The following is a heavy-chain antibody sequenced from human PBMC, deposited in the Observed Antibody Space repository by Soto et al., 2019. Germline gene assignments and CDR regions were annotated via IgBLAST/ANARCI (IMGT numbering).Heavy chain of an antibody. V-gene: IGHV1-18*01. D-gene: IGHD1-26*01. CDR2: VSGYNRNT. J-gene: IGHJ4*02. CDR1: GYTFRNYG. Sequence: VQLVQSGAEVKKPGASVKVSCEAYGYTFRNYGITWVRQAPGQGLEWIGWVSGYNRNTNYAQKFEDRVTMTTDTSTSIAYLELRRLRIDDTAVYYCARERQWDPLTYWGPGTLLVVS. CDR3: ARERQWDPLTY.